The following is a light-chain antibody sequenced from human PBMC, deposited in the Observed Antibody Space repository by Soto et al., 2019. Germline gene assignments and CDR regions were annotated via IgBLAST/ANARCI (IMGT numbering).Light chain of an antibody. V-gene: IGLV2-14*03. CDR2: DVA. J-gene: IGLJ1*01. Sequence: QSALTQPASLSGSPGQSISISCTGTSSDVGRYNFVSWYQQRPGKAPKLIIYDVANRPSGISNRFSGSKSGNTASLTISGLHAEDEADYYCSSYTGSTSLVYVFGTGTKVTVL. CDR1: SSDVGRYNF. CDR3: SSYTGSTSLVYV.